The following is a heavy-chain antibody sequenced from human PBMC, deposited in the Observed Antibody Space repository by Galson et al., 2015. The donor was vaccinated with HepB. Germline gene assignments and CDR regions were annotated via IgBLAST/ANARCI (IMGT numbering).Heavy chain of an antibody. CDR3: ARSNLAAAGTRGVRFDP. Sequence: SVKVSCKASGGTFSSYAISWVRQAPGQGLEWMGRIIPILGIANYAQKFQGRVTITADKSTSTAYMELSSLRSEDTAVYYCARSNLAAAGTRGVRFDPWGQGTLVTVSS. CDR1: GGTFSSYA. V-gene: IGHV1-69*04. D-gene: IGHD6-13*01. J-gene: IGHJ5*02. CDR2: IIPILGIA.